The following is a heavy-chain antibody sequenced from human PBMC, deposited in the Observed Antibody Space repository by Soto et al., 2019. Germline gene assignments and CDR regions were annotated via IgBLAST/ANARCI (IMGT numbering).Heavy chain of an antibody. Sequence: GESLKISCEGSGYSFSSFWINWVRQVPGKGLEWVGRFDPSDSFTNYSPSLQGPVTISADQSISTAYLPWRSLESSDTAIYYFATRGWHFEAYSYYYAMDVWGQGTTVTVSS. J-gene: IGHJ6*02. D-gene: IGHD3-3*02. CDR1: GYSFSSFW. V-gene: IGHV5-10-1*01. CDR2: FDPSDSFT. CDR3: ATRGWHFEAYSYYYAMDV.